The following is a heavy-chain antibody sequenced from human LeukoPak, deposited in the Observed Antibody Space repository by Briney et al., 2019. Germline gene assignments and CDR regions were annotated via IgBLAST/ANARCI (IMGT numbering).Heavy chain of an antibody. V-gene: IGHV3-33*06. CDR1: GFTFSSYG. CDR2: IWYDGSNK. D-gene: IGHD6-13*01. CDR3: AKEAIAAAAGDAFDI. Sequence: GRSLRLSCAASGFTFSSYGMHWVRQAPGKGLEWVAVIWYDGSNKYYADSVKGRFTISRDNSKNTLYLQMNSLRAEDTAVYYCAKEAIAAAAGDAFDIWAKGQWSPSLQ. J-gene: IGHJ3*02.